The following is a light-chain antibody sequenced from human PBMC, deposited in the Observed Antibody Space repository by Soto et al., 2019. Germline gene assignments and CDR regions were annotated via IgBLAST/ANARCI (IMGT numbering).Light chain of an antibody. CDR2: DVR. Sequence: TVLTQPAAMSESPGQSITISYTGTSSDVGANNYVSWYQQHPGKAPELVIYDVRNRPSGVSDRFSGSKSGNTASLIISGLQVEDEADFYCSSWRNNSTPVFRTGTKVTVL. CDR3: SSWRNNSTPV. V-gene: IGLV2-14*03. J-gene: IGLJ1*01. CDR1: SSDVGANNY.